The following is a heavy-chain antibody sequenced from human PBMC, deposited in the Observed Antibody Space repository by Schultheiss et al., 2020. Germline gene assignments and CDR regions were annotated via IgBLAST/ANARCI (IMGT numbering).Heavy chain of an antibody. CDR3: ARERSIRSRARNSHAFDI. CDR1: GGYISTYY. Sequence: SQTLSLTCTVSGGYISTYYWGWIRQPPGKGLEWIGYIYYSGSTNYNPSLKSRVTISVDTSKNQFSLKLSSVTAADTAVYYCARERSIRSRARNSHAFDIWGQGTMVTVS. J-gene: IGHJ3*02. V-gene: IGHV4-59*01. CDR2: IYYSGST. D-gene: IGHD4-23*01.